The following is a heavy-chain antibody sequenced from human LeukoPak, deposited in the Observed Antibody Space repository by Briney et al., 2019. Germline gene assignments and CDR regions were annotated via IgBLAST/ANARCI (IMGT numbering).Heavy chain of an antibody. J-gene: IGHJ4*02. CDR3: AKDTRGSGIYYNY. V-gene: IGHV3-23*01. D-gene: IGHD3-10*01. CDR1: GFTFSSYA. CDR2: ISGSGGST. Sequence: PGGSLRLSCAASGFTFSSYAMSWVRQAPGKGLEWVSVISGSGGSTYYADSVKGRFTISRDNSKNTLYLQMNSLRAEDTAVYYCAKDTRGSGIYYNYWGQGTLVTVSS.